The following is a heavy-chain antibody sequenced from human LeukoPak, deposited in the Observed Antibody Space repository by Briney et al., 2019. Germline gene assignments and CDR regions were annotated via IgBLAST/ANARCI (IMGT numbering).Heavy chain of an antibody. CDR1: GGSFSGYY. V-gene: IGHV4-34*01. Sequence: PSETPSLTCAVYGGSFSGYYWSWIRQPPGKGLEWIGEINHSGSTNYNPSLKSRVTISVDTSKNQFSLKLSSVTAADTAVCYCARALSEGAVVAATYYFDYWGQGTLVTVSS. CDR3: ARALSEGAVVAATYYFDY. D-gene: IGHD2-15*01. J-gene: IGHJ4*02. CDR2: INHSGST.